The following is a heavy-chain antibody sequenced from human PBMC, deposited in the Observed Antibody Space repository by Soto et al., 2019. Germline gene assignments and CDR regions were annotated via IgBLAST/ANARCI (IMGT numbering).Heavy chain of an antibody. V-gene: IGHV3-30*18. J-gene: IGHJ6*02. CDR2: ISYDGSNK. CDR3: AKDTMVRVFHGYYYYGMDV. Sequence: GGSLRLSCAASGFTFSSYGMHWVRQAPGKGLEWVAVISYDGSNKYYADSVKGRFTISRDNSKNTLYLQMNSLRAEDTAVYYCAKDTMVRVFHGYYYYGMDVWGQGTTVTVSS. D-gene: IGHD3-10*01. CDR1: GFTFSSYG.